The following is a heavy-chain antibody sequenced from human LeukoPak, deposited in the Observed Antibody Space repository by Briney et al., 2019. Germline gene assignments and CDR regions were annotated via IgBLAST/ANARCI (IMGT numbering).Heavy chain of an antibody. D-gene: IGHD3-22*01. Sequence: ASVKVSCKASGGTFSSYAISWVRQAPGQGLELMGRIIPIFGTANYAQKFQGRVTITTDESTSTAYMELSSLRSEDTAVYYCARMRYDSSGYYKYYFDYWGQGTLVTVSS. CDR1: GGTFSSYA. CDR3: ARMRYDSSGYYKYYFDY. J-gene: IGHJ4*02. CDR2: IIPIFGTA. V-gene: IGHV1-69*05.